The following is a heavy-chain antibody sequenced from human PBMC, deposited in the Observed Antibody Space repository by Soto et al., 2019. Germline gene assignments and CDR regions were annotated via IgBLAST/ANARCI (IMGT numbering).Heavy chain of an antibody. CDR2: ISSSSSYI. D-gene: IGHD4-17*01. CDR3: ARDKSLGYGDYYYYGMDV. Sequence: PGGSLRLSCAASVFTFSSYSMNWVRQAPGKGLEWVSSISSSSSYIYYADSVKGRFTISRDNAKNSLYLQMNSLRAEDTAVYYCARDKSLGYGDYYYYGMDVWGQGTTVTVSS. J-gene: IGHJ6*02. V-gene: IGHV3-21*01. CDR1: VFTFSSYS.